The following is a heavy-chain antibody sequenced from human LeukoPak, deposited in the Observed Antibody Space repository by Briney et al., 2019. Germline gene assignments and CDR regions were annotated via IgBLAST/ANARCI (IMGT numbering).Heavy chain of an antibody. D-gene: IGHD1-26*01. CDR3: ARDGDSGRKFDY. Sequence: SETLSLTCTVSGGSISSYYWGWIRQPPGKGLEWIGSIYYSGSTYYNPSLKSRVTISVDTSKNQFSLKLSSVTAADTAVYYCARDGDSGRKFDYWGQGTLVTVSS. V-gene: IGHV4-39*07. J-gene: IGHJ4*02. CDR1: GGSISSYY. CDR2: IYYSGST.